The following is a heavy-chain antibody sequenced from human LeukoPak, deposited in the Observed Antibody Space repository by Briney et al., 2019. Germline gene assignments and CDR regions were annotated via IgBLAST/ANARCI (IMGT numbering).Heavy chain of an antibody. J-gene: IGHJ4*02. CDR3: AKGGGSGNPVDS. CDR2: IYPGDSDT. D-gene: IGHD1-26*01. Sequence: GESLKISCEASGYNFPIYWIGWVRQMPGKGLEWMAIIYPGDSDTRYSPSFQGHVTISADKSISTAYLQWSSLKASDTAIYYCAKGGGSGNPVDSWGQGTLVIVSS. CDR1: GYNFPIYW. V-gene: IGHV5-51*01.